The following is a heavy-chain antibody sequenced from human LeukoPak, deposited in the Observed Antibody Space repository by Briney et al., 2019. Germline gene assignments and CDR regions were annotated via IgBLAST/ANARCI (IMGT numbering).Heavy chain of an antibody. CDR3: ARGGQWELVDY. CDR1: GFTFSSYA. CDR2: ISSNGGST. J-gene: IGHJ4*02. V-gene: IGHV3-64*04. Sequence: SGGSLRLSCSASGFTFSSYAMHWVRQAPGKGLEYVSSISSNGGSTYYADSVKGRFTISRDNSKNTLYLQMNSLRAEDTAVYYCARGGQWELVDYWGQGTLVTVSS. D-gene: IGHD1-26*01.